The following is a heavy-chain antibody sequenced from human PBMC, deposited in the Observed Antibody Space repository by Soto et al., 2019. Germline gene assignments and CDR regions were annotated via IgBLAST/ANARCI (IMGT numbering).Heavy chain of an antibody. Sequence: EVQLVESGGGLVQPGGSLRLSCAASGFTVSSNYMSWVRQAPGKGLEWVSVIYSGGNTYYADSVKGRFTISRDNSKNTLYLQMNSLRADDTAVYYCARNGLWFGELRWGQGTLVTVSS. V-gene: IGHV3-66*01. D-gene: IGHD3-10*01. J-gene: IGHJ4*02. CDR3: ARNGLWFGELR. CDR2: IYSGGNT. CDR1: GFTVSSNY.